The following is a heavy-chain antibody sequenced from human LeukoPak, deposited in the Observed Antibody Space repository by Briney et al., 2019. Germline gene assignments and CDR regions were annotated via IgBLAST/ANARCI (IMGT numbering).Heavy chain of an antibody. CDR1: GGSISSGSYY. D-gene: IGHD6-19*01. CDR3: ARLPYSSGWFDAFDI. CDR2: IYYSGST. J-gene: IGHJ3*02. V-gene: IGHV4-39*01. Sequence: PSETLSLTCTVSGGSISSGSYYWGWIRQPPGKGLDWIGNIYYSGSTHYNPSLKSRVTISVDTSKNHISLKLSSVTAADTAVYYCARLPYSSGWFDAFDIWGQGTMVTVSS.